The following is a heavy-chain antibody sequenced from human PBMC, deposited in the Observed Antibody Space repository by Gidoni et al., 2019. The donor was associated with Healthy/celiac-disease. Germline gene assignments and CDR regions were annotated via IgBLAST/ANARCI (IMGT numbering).Heavy chain of an antibody. CDR1: GSTYPGYY. CDR3: ARDLGFGDGDHGGY. D-gene: IGHD4-17*01. J-gene: IGHJ4*02. Sequence: QVQLMQSGAEVKKPGASVKVAGKAYGSTYPGYYMHWVRQAPGQGLEWMGWINPNSGGTNYAQKFQGRVTMTRDTSISTAYMELSRLRSDDTAVYYCARDLGFGDGDHGGYWGQGTLVTVSS. V-gene: IGHV1-2*02. CDR2: INPNSGGT.